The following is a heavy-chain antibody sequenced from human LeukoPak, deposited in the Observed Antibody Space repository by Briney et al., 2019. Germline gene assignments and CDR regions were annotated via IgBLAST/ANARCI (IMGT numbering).Heavy chain of an antibody. CDR3: ARTDNWKLGWGYYYGMDV. J-gene: IGHJ6*04. Sequence: ASVKVSCKASGYTFTIYGISWVRPVPGQGLEWMGWISAFNGNTNYAQKLQGRVTMTTDTSTSTAYMELRSLRSDDTAVYYCARTDNWKLGWGYYYGMDVWGKGTTVTVSS. D-gene: IGHD1-1*01. V-gene: IGHV1-18*04. CDR2: ISAFNGNT. CDR1: GYTFTIYG.